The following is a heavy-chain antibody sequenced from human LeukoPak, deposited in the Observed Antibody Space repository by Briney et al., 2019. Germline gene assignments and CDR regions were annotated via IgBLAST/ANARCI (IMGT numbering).Heavy chain of an antibody. D-gene: IGHD2-8*01. V-gene: IGHV3-23*01. CDR2: IRGSGAST. J-gene: IGHJ4*02. Sequence: RPGGSLRLSCAASGFTFSTYGMSWVRQAPGKGLEWVSAIRGSGASTYYADSVKGRFTISRDNSKNTLYLQMNSLRAEDTAVYYCAKGSSLMVYANDFDYWGQGTLVTVSS. CDR1: GFTFSTYG. CDR3: AKGSSLMVYANDFDY.